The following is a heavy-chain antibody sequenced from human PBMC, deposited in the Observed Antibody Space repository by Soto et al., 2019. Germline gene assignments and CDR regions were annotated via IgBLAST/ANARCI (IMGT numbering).Heavy chain of an antibody. CDR2: ISGSGGST. J-gene: IGHJ4*02. CDR1: VFTFSSYA. Sequence: GGSLRLSCSASVFTFSSYAMSWVRQAPGKGLEWVSAISGSGGSTYYADSVKGRFTISRDNSKNTLYLQMNSLRAEDTAVDYCAKSRSDFNYWGQGLLVTVSS. CDR3: AKSRSDFNY. V-gene: IGHV3-23*01.